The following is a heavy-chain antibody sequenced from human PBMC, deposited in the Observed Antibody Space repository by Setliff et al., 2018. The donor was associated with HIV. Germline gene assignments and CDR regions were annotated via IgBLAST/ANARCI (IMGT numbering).Heavy chain of an antibody. V-gene: IGHV3-48*03. D-gene: IGHD2-21*02. CDR1: EFTFSSYE. CDR3: ARGTGPSGCAGDCYHD. J-gene: IGHJ4*02. CDR2: ISSSGSTI. Sequence: GGSLRLSCATSEFTFSSYEMFWVRQAPGKGLEWVSYISSSGSTIYHADSVKGRFTSSRDNGKNSLYLQMNSLRAEDTAVYYCARGTGPSGCAGDCYHDWGQGTLVTVSS.